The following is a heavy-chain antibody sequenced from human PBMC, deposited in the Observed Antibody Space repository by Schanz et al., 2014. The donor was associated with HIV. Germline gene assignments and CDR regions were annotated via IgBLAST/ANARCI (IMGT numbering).Heavy chain of an antibody. Sequence: QVQLVQSGAEVKKPGASVKLSCKASGYTFTSYYVHWVRQAPGQGLEWMGWVRPNSGETYYVKKFQGRVTMTRDTSISTASMELNRLTSDDTAVYFCARNEYNLLPFDSWGQGTLVIVSS. CDR1: GYTFTSYY. V-gene: IGHV1-2*02. CDR2: VRPNSGET. D-gene: IGHD1-20*01. J-gene: IGHJ4*02. CDR3: ARNEYNLLPFDS.